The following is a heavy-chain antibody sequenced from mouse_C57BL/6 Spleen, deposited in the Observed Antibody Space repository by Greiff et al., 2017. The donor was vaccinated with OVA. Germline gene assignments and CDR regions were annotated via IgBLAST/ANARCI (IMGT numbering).Heavy chain of an antibody. CDR3: AREEGWVFDY. CDR1: GYSITSGYY. Sequence: LQESGPGLVKPSQSLSLTCSVTGYSITSGYYWNWIRQFPGNKLEWMGYISYDGSNNYNPSLKNRISITRDTSKNQFFLKLNSVTTEDTATYYCAREEGWVFDYWGQGTTLTVSS. D-gene: IGHD3-3*01. CDR2: ISYDGSN. V-gene: IGHV3-6*01. J-gene: IGHJ2*01.